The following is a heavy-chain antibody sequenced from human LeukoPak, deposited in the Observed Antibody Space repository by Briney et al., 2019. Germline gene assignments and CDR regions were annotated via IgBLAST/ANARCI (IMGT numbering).Heavy chain of an antibody. D-gene: IGHD1-26*01. J-gene: IGHJ4*02. CDR3: ARGRGSQGY. CDR1: GGSISSYY. CDR2: IYYSGST. V-gene: IGHV4-59*01. Sequence: SETLSLTCTVSGGSISSYYWSWIRQPPGKGLEWIGYIYYSGSTNCNPSLKSRVTISVDTSKNQFSLKLSSVTAADTAVYYCARGRGSQGYWGQGTLVTVSS.